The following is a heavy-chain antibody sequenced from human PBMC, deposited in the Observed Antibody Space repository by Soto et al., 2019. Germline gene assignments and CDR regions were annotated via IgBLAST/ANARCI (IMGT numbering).Heavy chain of an antibody. V-gene: IGHV3-7*03. CDR1: GFTFSRYL. CDR2: IKQDGSEK. J-gene: IGHJ4*02. Sequence: ESGGGLVQPGGSLRLSCAASGFTFSRYLMNWVRQAPGKGLEWVANIKQDGSEKYYVDSVKGRFTISRDNARNSLYLQMNSLRAEDTAVYYCARDLNEVGQVPHYWGQGTLVTVSS. CDR3: ARDLNEVGQVPHY.